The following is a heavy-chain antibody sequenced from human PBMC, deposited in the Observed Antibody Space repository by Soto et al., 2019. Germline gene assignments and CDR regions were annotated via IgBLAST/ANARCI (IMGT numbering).Heavy chain of an antibody. D-gene: IGHD5-12*01. J-gene: IGHJ4*02. CDR3: ARVAVEMATIHVFDY. V-gene: IGHV3-30-3*01. Sequence: QVQLVESGGGVVQPGRSLRLSCAASGFTFSSYAMHWVRQAPGNGLEWVAVISYDGSNKYYADSVKGRFTISRDNSKNTLYLQMNSLRAEDTAVYYCARVAVEMATIHVFDYWGQGTLVTVSS. CDR2: ISYDGSNK. CDR1: GFTFSSYA.